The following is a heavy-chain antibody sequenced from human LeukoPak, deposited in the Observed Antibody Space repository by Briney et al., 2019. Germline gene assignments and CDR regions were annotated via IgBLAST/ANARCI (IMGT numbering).Heavy chain of an antibody. D-gene: IGHD3-10*01. CDR1: GFTSSSYG. CDR2: ISYDGSNQ. Sequence: PGGSLRLSCAASGFTSSSYGMHWVRQAPGKGLEWLAVISYDGSNQYYADSVKGRFTISRDISKNTLHLQMNSLRAEDTAVYYCAKDGRGVQLVYYLDYWGQGTLVTVSS. V-gene: IGHV3-30*18. CDR3: AKDGRGVQLVYYLDY. J-gene: IGHJ4*02.